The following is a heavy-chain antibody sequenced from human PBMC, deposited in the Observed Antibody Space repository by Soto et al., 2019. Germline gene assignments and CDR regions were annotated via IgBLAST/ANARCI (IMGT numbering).Heavy chain of an antibody. CDR2: ISSSGSTI. CDR3: ARDQGDYGDYFYY. V-gene: IGHV3-48*03. Sequence: GGSLRLSCAASGFTFSSYETNWVRQAPGKGLEWVSYISSSGSTIYYADSVEGRFTISRDNAKNSLYLQMNSLRAEDTAVYYCARDQGDYGDYFYYWGQGTLVTVSS. D-gene: IGHD4-17*01. CDR1: GFTFSSYE. J-gene: IGHJ4*02.